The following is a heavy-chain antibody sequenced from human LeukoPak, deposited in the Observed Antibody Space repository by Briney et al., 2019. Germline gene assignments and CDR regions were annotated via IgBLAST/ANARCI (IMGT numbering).Heavy chain of an antibody. CDR3: AKDPRSSWDRNAFDI. CDR2: INWNGGST. CDR1: GFTFDDYG. Sequence: PGGSLRLSCAASGFTFDDYGMSWVRQAPGKGLEWVSGINWNGGSTGYADSVKGRFTISRDNAKNSLYLQMNSLRAEDTAVYYCAKDPRSSWDRNAFDIWGQGTMVTVSS. V-gene: IGHV3-20*04. J-gene: IGHJ3*02. D-gene: IGHD6-13*01.